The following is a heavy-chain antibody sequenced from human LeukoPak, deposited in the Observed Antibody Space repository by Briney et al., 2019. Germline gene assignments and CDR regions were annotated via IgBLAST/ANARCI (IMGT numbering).Heavy chain of an antibody. D-gene: IGHD2-2*03. CDR1: GYTFTGYY. V-gene: IGHV1-2*02. Sequence: ASVKVSCKASGYTFTGYYMHWVRQAPGQGLEWMGWINPNSGGTNYAQKFQGRFTMTRAPSISTAYMELSRLRSDDTAVYYCARDLGYCSSTSCRNWFDPWGQGTLVTVSS. J-gene: IGHJ5*02. CDR3: ARDLGYCSSTSCRNWFDP. CDR2: INPNSGGT.